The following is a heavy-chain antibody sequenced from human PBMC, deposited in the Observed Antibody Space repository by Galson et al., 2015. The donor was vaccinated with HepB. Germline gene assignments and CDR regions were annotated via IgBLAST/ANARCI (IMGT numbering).Heavy chain of an antibody. D-gene: IGHD2-2*01. CDR1: GGSIRSSNW. CDR3: ARAIAVVPTGHQTAGEGY. Sequence: SETLSLTCVVSGGSIRSSNWWSWVRQPPGKGLEWIGEIYHSGSTNYTPSLKSRVTISLDKSKNQFSLNLSSVIAADTAVYYCARAIAVVPTGHQTAGEGYWGQGIVSAVSS. V-gene: IGHV4-4*02. CDR2: IYHSGST. J-gene: IGHJ4*02.